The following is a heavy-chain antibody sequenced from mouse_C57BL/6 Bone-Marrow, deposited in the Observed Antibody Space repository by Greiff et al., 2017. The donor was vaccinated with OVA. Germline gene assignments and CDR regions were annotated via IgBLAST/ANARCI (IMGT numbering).Heavy chain of an antibody. CDR3: ARDYFDY. Sequence: VQLQQPGAELVMPGASVKLSCKASGYTFTSYWMHWVKQRPGQGLEWIGEIDPSDSYTNYNQKFTGKSTLTVDKSSSTAYMQLSSLTSEDSAGYYCARDYFDYWGQGTTRTVSS. J-gene: IGHJ2*01. CDR2: IDPSDSYT. V-gene: IGHV1-69*01. CDR1: GYTFTSYW.